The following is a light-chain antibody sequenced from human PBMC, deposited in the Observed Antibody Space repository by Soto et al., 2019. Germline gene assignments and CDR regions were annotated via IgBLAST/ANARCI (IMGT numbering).Light chain of an antibody. Sequence: EIVMTQSPATLSVFPGERATLSCRASQSVSTNLAWYQQKPGQAPRLLIYGASARATVIPARFSGSGSGTDFTLTISSLQSEDFAVYYCHQYNNWPPYTFGQGTKLEIK. CDR3: HQYNNWPPYT. CDR2: GAS. J-gene: IGKJ2*01. CDR1: QSVSTN. V-gene: IGKV3-15*01.